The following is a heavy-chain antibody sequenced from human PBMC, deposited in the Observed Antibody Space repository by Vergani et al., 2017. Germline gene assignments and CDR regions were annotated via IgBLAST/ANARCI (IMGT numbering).Heavy chain of an antibody. CDR1: GGSISSYY. Sequence: QVQLQESCPGLVKPSETLSLTCTVSGGSISSYYWSWIRQPPGKGLEWIGYIYYSGSTNYNPPLKSRVTISVDTSKNQFSLKLSSVTAADTAVYYCARVGYDGSGSYYNPLKTYYCYGMDVWGQGTTVTVSS. CDR3: ARVGYDGSGSYYNPLKTYYCYGMDV. V-gene: IGHV4-59*01. D-gene: IGHD3-10*01. J-gene: IGHJ6*02. CDR2: IYYSGST.